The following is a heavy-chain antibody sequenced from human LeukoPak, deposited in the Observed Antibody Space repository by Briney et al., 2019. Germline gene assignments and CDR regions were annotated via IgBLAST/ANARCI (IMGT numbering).Heavy chain of an antibody. CDR1: GFTFSSSW. J-gene: IGHJ4*02. CDR2: IKEDGSEK. Sequence: QPGGSLRLSCAASGFTFSSSWMKRVRQAPGKGLESVAVIKEDGSEKYYVDSVKGRFAISRDNAKNSLYLQMNNVRAEDTAVYFCAANTQSGYWGQGALVTVSS. CDR3: AANTQSGY. D-gene: IGHD3-16*01. V-gene: IGHV3-7*05.